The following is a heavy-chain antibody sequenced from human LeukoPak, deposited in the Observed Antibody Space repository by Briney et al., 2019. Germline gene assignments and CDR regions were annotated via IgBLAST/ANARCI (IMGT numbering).Heavy chain of an antibody. CDR3: ARDSAFTDDYFDY. D-gene: IGHD3-10*01. V-gene: IGHV3-7*01. CDR2: IKQDGSEK. Sequence: GGSLRLSCAASGFAFSNYWMSWVRQAPGKGLEWVANIKQDGSEKCYVDSVKGRFTISRDNAKNSLYLQMNSLRAEDTAVYYCARDSAFTDDYFDYRGQGTLVTVSS. CDR1: GFAFSNYW. J-gene: IGHJ4*02.